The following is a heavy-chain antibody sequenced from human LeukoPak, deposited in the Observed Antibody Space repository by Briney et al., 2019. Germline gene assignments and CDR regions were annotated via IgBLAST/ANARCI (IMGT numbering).Heavy chain of an antibody. CDR3: ARETIFGVVHYYYYGMDV. J-gene: IGHJ6*02. Sequence: ASAKVSCKASGYTFTSYAMNWVRQAPGQGLEWMGWINTNTGNPTYAQGFTGRFVFSLDTSVSTAYLQISSLKAEDTAVYYCARETIFGVVHYYYYGMDVWGQGTTVTVSS. CDR2: INTNTGNP. V-gene: IGHV7-4-1*02. CDR1: GYTFTSYA. D-gene: IGHD3-3*01.